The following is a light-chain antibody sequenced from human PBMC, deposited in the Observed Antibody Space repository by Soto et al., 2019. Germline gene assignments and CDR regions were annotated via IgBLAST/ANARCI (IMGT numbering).Light chain of an antibody. CDR2: SAS. J-gene: IGKJ3*01. Sequence: DIQMTQSPSTLSASVGDRVTITCRASQSISTWLAWYQQKPGKAPKLLIYSASDLESGVPSRFSGSGFGTEFTLTITSLQPDDFATYYCQQLNSYPRTFGPGTKVDIK. V-gene: IGKV1-5*03. CDR3: QQLNSYPRT. CDR1: QSISTW.